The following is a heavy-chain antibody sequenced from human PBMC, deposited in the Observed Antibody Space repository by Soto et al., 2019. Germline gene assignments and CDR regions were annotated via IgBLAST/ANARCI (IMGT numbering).Heavy chain of an antibody. J-gene: IGHJ3*02. V-gene: IGHV1-3*01. Sequence: QVQLVQSGAEVKKSGASVKVSCKASGYTFTNYAMHWVRQAPGQRLEWMGWINAGNGNTKYSQQFQDIVTITRDTSASTAYMELSSLRSEDTAVYYCARAAYCGSDSCSDAFDIWGQGTVVTVSS. CDR3: ARAAYCGSDSCSDAFDI. CDR2: INAGNGNT. CDR1: GYTFTNYA. D-gene: IGHD2-21*02.